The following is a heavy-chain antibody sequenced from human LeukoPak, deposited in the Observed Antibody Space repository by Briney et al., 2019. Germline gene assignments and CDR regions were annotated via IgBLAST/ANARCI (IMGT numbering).Heavy chain of an antibody. Sequence: PSETLSLTCAVYGGSFSGYYWSWIRQTPRKGLDWIGYVYYSGGTYYNPSLKSRVTIPVDTSKNQFSLKLSSVTAADTAVYYCASHSGGYAYWGQGTLVTVSS. CDR2: VYYSGGT. D-gene: IGHD5-12*01. J-gene: IGHJ4*02. CDR1: GGSFSGYY. CDR3: ASHSGGYAY. V-gene: IGHV4-59*12.